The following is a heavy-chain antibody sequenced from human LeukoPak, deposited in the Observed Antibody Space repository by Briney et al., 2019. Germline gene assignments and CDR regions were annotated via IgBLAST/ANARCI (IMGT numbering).Heavy chain of an antibody. J-gene: IGHJ4*02. CDR1: GFTFSSYE. CDR2: ISSSGSTI. CDR3: ARVPSSGWYCDY. D-gene: IGHD6-19*01. Sequence: PGGSPRLSCAASGFTFSSYEMNWVRQAPGKGLEWVSYISSSGSTIYYADSVKGRFTISRDNAKNSLYLQMNSLRAEDTAVYYCARVPSSGWYCDYWGQGTLVTVSS. V-gene: IGHV3-48*03.